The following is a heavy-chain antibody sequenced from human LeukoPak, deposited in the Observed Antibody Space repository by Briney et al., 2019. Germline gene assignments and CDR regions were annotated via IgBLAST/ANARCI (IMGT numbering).Heavy chain of an antibody. CDR3: AKEPHSDYSGHTDSFDI. V-gene: IGHV3-74*01. CDR1: GFTFSSYG. Sequence: PGGSLRLSCAASGFTFSSYGMHWVRQAPGKGLVWVSRINGDGTSTDYADYVKGRFSISRDNAKNTLYLQMNSLRSEDTAVYYCAKEPHSDYSGHTDSFDIWGQGTMVTVSS. J-gene: IGHJ3*02. D-gene: IGHD4-11*01. CDR2: INGDGTST.